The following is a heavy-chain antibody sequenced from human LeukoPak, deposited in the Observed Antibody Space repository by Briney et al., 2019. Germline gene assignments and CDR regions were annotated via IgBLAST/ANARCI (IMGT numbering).Heavy chain of an antibody. J-gene: IGHJ3*02. CDR2: INPNSGST. CDR1: GYTFTGYW. V-gene: IGHV1-2*02. D-gene: IGHD3-3*01. CDR3: ARDHGGTTMFVDAFDI. Sequence: ASVEVSCKASGYTFTGYWMHWVRQGPGQGLEWMGWINPNSGSTNYAHNFQGRVTMTRDTSISTAYMELSSLRSDDTAVYYCARDHGGTTMFVDAFDIWGQGTMVTVSS.